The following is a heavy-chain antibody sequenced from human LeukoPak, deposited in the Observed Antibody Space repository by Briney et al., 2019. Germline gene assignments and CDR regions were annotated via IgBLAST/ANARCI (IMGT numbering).Heavy chain of an antibody. J-gene: IGHJ4*02. CDR3: ARAGPDWRVDY. CDR2: ITGDGTNT. V-gene: IGHV3-74*01. Sequence: GGSLRLSCTASGFTFSTYWMHWVRQAPGKGLVWVSLITGDGTNTDYADSVKGRFTISRDNAKNTLYLQMNSLGAEDTAVYYCARAGPDWRVDYWGQGSLATVSS. D-gene: IGHD3-9*01. CDR1: GFTFSTYW.